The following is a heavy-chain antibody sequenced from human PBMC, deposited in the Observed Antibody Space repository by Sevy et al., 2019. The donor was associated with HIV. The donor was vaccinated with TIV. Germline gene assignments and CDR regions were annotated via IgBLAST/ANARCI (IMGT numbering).Heavy chain of an antibody. CDR1: GFTSSSHV. Sequence: GGSLRLSCAASGFTSSSHVLHWVRQAPGKGLEWVAVISYDGINQYYADSVQGRFTISRDNSKNTLYLQINSLRPEDTALYYCARGRGRKLMNPLDYWGQGTLVTVSS. D-gene: IGHD2-8*01. CDR3: ARGRGRKLMNPLDY. CDR2: ISYDGINQ. J-gene: IGHJ4*02. V-gene: IGHV3-30-3*01.